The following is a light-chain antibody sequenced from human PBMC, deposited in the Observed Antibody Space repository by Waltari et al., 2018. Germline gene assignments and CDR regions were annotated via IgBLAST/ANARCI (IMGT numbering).Light chain of an antibody. V-gene: IGKV1-16*02. CDR2: GAS. Sequence: DIEMTQSPSSLSASVADRVIITCRASQDISNHLAWLQQKPGKPPKTLVYGASNLQSGVPLKFIGSGFGTDFTLTISSLQPEDSATYYCEQYNTYPLTFGGGTKVELK. CDR1: QDISNH. CDR3: EQYNTYPLT. J-gene: IGKJ4*01.